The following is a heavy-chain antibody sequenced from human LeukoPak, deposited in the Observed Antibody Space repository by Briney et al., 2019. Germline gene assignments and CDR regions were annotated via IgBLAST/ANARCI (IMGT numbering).Heavy chain of an antibody. CDR3: AKAGEAFGTGEFDY. J-gene: IGHJ4*02. CDR2: ISGSGGST. CDR1: GFTFSSCA. Sequence: GGSLRLSCAASGFTFSSCAMSWVRQAPGKGREWVSAISGSGGSTYYADSVKGRFTISRDNSKNTLYLQMNSLRAEDTAVYYCAKAGEAFGTGEFDYWGQGTLVTVSS. D-gene: IGHD3-16*01. V-gene: IGHV3-23*01.